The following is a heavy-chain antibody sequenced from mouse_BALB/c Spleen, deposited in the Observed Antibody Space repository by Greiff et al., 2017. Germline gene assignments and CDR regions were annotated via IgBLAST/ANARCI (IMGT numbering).Heavy chain of an antibody. V-gene: IGHV1S81*02. CDR2: INPSNGGT. CDR3: AGGTYYAMDY. D-gene: IGHD3-3*01. CDR1: GYTFTSYY. Sequence: QVQLQQSGAELVKPGASVKLSCKASGYTFTSYYMYWVKQRPGQGLEWIGEINPSNGGTNFNEKFKSKATLTVDKSSSTAYMQLSSLTSEDSAVYYCAGGTYYAMDYWGQGTSVTVSS. J-gene: IGHJ4*01.